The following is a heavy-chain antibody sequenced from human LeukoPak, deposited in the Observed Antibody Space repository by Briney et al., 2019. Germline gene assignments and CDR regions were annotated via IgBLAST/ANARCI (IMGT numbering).Heavy chain of an antibody. Sequence: ASVKVSCKASGYTFTNYDIYWVRQASGQGLECMGWMNPYSGNTGYVQKFQGRVTMTRNTSISTAYMELSSLRSEDTAVYYCARGLKVAGTYHYWGQGTLVTVSS. V-gene: IGHV1-8*01. D-gene: IGHD6-19*01. CDR3: ARGLKVAGTYHY. CDR2: MNPYSGNT. CDR1: GYTFTNYD. J-gene: IGHJ4*02.